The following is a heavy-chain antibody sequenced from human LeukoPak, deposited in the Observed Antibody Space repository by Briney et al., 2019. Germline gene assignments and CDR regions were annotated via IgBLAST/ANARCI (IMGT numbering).Heavy chain of an antibody. CDR1: GFTFSSYE. CDR2: IISCGSTL. D-gene: IGHD3-10*02. J-gene: IGHJ6*04. Sequence: GGSLRLSCAASGFTFSSYEMNWVRQAPGKGLEWVSYIISCGSTLSYVDSVKGRFTISIDNAKNSLYQQMNSLKAEDTAVYYCAELGITMIGGVWGKGTTVTISS. CDR3: AELGITMIGGV. V-gene: IGHV3-48*03.